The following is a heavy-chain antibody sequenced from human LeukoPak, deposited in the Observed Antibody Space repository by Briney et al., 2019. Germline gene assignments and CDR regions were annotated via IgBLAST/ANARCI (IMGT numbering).Heavy chain of an antibody. V-gene: IGHV1-69*13. CDR3: ARALRGYSNGYSYYFDY. CDR2: IIPIFGTA. J-gene: IGHJ4*02. CDR1: GGTFSSYA. Sequence: ASVKVSCKASGGTFSSYAISWVRQAPGQGLEWMGGIIPIFGTANYAQKFQGRVTITADESTSTAYMELSSLRSEDTAVYYCARALRGYSNGYSYYFDYWGQGTLVTVSS. D-gene: IGHD5-18*01.